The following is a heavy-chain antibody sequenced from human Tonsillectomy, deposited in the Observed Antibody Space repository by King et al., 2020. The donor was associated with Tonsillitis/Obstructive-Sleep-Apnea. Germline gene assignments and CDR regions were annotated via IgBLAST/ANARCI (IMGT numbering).Heavy chain of an antibody. CDR1: GGSFSGYY. J-gene: IGHJ4*02. V-gene: IGHV4-34*01. Sequence: VQLQQWGAGLLKPSETLSLTCAVFGGSFSGYYWSWIRQPPGKGLELIGVINHSGSTNYNPSLKSRITLSVDTSKKQFSLKLSSVTAADTSVYYCARRGRSGGSCYRGRCYFDYWGQGTLVTVSS. CDR3: ARRGRSGGSCYRGRCYFDY. D-gene: IGHD2-15*01. CDR2: INHSGST.